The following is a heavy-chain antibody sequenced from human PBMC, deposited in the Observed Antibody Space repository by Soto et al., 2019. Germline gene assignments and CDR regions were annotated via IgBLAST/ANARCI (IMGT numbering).Heavy chain of an antibody. CDR3: ARDSTGYRYGLVDY. V-gene: IGHV3-30-3*01. CDR1: GFTFSSYA. CDR2: ISYDGSNK. Sequence: QVQLVESGRGVVQLGRSLRLSCAASGFTFSSYAMHWVRQAPGKGLEWGAGISYDGSNKYYADSVKGRFTISRDNSKNKLYMQINGLSAEDTAVYYCARDSTGYRYGLVDYWGQGTLDTVSS. J-gene: IGHJ4*02. D-gene: IGHD5-18*01.